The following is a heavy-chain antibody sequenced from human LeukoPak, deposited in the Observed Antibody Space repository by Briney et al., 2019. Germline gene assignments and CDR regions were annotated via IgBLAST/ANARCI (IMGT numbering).Heavy chain of an antibody. V-gene: IGHV3-48*01. D-gene: IGHD3-22*01. CDR3: ARVSYDSIDY. Sequence: PGGYLRLSCAASGFTFSSYAIKWVRQAPGKGLEWVSYISSTSSTIHYADSVKGRFTISRDNAKNSLYLQMNSLRADDTAVYYCARVSYDSIDYWGQGTLVTVSS. J-gene: IGHJ4*02. CDR2: ISSTSSTI. CDR1: GFTFSSYA.